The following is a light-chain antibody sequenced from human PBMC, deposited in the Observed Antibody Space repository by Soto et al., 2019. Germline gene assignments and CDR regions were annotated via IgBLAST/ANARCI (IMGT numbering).Light chain of an antibody. CDR1: QSLGGN. J-gene: IGKJ1*01. CDR3: QQYSKWPPWT. CDR2: RAS. Sequence: EIVMTQSPATLAVPPGDTATLSCRASQSLGGNLAWYQQKPGQAPRLLIFRASSRATGVPARFSASGSGTEFTLTISGLQSEDFVVYYCQQYSKWPPWTFGPGTKVDIK. V-gene: IGKV3-15*01.